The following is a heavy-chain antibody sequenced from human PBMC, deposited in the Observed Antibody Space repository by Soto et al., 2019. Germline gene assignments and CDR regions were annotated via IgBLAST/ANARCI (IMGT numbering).Heavy chain of an antibody. J-gene: IGHJ4*02. CDR1: GYTFTSYA. V-gene: IGHV1-8*02. CDR3: VRVYGEIDY. D-gene: IGHD4-17*01. CDR2: MNPKSGNT. Sequence: ASVKVSCKASGYTFTSYAIQWVRQATGQGLEWMGWMNPKSGNTGYAQQFQGRVIMTRSTSISTAYMELSSLRSEDTAVYYCVRVYGEIDYWGPGTLVTVSS.